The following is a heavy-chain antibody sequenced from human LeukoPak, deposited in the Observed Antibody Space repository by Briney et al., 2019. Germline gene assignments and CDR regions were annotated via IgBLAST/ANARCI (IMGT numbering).Heavy chain of an antibody. D-gene: IGHD3-3*01. V-gene: IGHV1-2*02. CDR2: INPNSGGT. J-gene: IGHJ4*02. CDR1: GYTFTGYY. CDR3: ARMDDNYDFWSGYFDSYFDY. Sequence: ASVKVSCKASGYTFTGYYMHWVRQAPGQGLEWMGWINPNSGGTNYAQKFQGRVAMTRDTSISTAYMELSRLRSDDTAVYYCARMDDNYDFWSGYFDSYFDYWGQGTLVTVSS.